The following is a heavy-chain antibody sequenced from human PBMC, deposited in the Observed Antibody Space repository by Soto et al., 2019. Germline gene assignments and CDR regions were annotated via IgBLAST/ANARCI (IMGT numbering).Heavy chain of an antibody. Sequence: GGSLRLSCAASGFTFSGSAMHWVRQASGKGLEWVGRIRSKANSYATAYAASVKGRFTISRDDSKNTAYLQMNSLKTEDTAVYYCTSQTVYYDHYYYYYMDVWGKGTTVTVSS. CDR3: TSQTVYYDHYYYYYMDV. J-gene: IGHJ6*03. CDR1: GFTFSGSA. D-gene: IGHD3-3*01. CDR2: IRSKANSYAT. V-gene: IGHV3-73*01.